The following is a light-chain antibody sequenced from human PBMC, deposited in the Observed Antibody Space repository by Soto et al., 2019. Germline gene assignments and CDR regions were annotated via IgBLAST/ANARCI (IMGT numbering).Light chain of an antibody. J-gene: IGKJ4*01. Sequence: ETVLTQSPATLSLSPGERATLSCRASQSVSSYLAWYQQKPGQAPRLLIYDASNRATGIPARFSGSGSGTDFTFTISSLEPEDFAVYYCQQRTNWPPLTFGGGTKVEIK. V-gene: IGKV3-11*01. CDR1: QSVSSY. CDR2: DAS. CDR3: QQRTNWPPLT.